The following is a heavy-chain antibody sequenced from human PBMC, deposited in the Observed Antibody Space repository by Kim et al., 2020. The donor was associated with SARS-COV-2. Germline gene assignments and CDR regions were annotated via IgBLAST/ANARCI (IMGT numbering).Heavy chain of an antibody. D-gene: IGHD4-17*01. V-gene: IGHV3-21*01. Sequence: YADSVKGRFTISRDNAKNSLYLQMNSLRAEDTAVYYCASWHDYGDDGHYWGQGTLVTASS. CDR3: ASWHDYGDDGHY. J-gene: IGHJ4*02.